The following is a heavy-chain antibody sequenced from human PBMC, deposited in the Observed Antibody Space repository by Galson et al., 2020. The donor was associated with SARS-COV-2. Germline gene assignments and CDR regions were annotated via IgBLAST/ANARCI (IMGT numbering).Heavy chain of an antibody. D-gene: IGHD6-19*01. Sequence: GESLKISCAASGFIFSNYWMTWVRQAPGKGLEWVANIKPDGSEEYYVDSVKGRFTISRDNTKISLYLQMNSLRAEDTAVYYCARILIAVADVDYWGQGTLVTVSS. J-gene: IGHJ4*02. CDR1: GFIFSNYW. V-gene: IGHV3-7*03. CDR3: ARILIAVADVDY. CDR2: IKPDGSEE.